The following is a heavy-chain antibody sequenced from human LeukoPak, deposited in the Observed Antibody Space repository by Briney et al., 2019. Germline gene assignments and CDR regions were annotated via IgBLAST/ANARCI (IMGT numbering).Heavy chain of an antibody. CDR1: GFTFSRYA. CDR3: AKLTLFCSSTRCPRRPDY. Sequence: GRSLRLSCAASGFTFSRYAMSWVRQAPGKGLEWVSTISGSGGSTFYSDSVKGRFTISRDNSNNTLYLQMNSLSADDTAVYYCAKLTLFCSSTRCPRRPDYWGQGTLVTVSS. V-gene: IGHV3-23*01. CDR2: ISGSGGST. D-gene: IGHD2-2*01. J-gene: IGHJ4*02.